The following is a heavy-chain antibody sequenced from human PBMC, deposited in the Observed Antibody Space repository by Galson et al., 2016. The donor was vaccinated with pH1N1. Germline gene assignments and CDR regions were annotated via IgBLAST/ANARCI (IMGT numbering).Heavy chain of an antibody. CDR1: GFSFDTYA. Sequence: SLRLSCAASGFSFDTYAMHWVRQAPGKGLEWVAFISYNGHDQSYADSLKGRFIISRDNSKNTAYLQLNSLRNEDTAVFYCAREAWSYADTYYNGMDVWGQGTTVTVSS. D-gene: IGHD3-16*01. J-gene: IGHJ6*02. V-gene: IGHV3-30*03. CDR2: ISYNGHDQ. CDR3: AREAWSYADTYYNGMDV.